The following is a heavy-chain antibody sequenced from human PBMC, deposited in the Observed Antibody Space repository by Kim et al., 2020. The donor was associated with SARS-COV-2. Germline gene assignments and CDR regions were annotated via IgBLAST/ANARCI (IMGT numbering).Heavy chain of an antibody. CDR3: ARDRRSSLDY. CDR1: EFTFGING. Sequence: GGSLRLSCVVSEFTFGINGMSWVRQAPGKGLEWVAKIREDGSEEYYAEAVVGRFTISRDNAKNSLFLQMNSLSAEDTAVYYCARDRRSSLDYWGQGTLVTVSS. CDR2: IREDGSEE. V-gene: IGHV3-7*01. J-gene: IGHJ4*02.